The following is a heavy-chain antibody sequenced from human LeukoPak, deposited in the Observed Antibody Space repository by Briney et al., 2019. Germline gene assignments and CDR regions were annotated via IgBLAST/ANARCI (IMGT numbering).Heavy chain of an antibody. V-gene: IGHV3-48*01. CDR1: GFTFSSYS. D-gene: IGHD3-22*01. CDR3: ARVRSGYFVDY. CDR2: ISSSSSTI. Sequence: TGGSLRLSCAASGFTFSSYSMNWVRQAPGKGPEWVSYISSSSSTIYYADSVKGRFTISRDNAKNSLYLQMNSLRAEDTAVYYCARVRSGYFVDYWGQGTLVTVSS. J-gene: IGHJ4*02.